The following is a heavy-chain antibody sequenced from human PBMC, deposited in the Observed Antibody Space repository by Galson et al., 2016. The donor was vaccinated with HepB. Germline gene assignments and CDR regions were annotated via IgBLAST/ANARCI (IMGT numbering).Heavy chain of an antibody. CDR2: ISGSGTNT. V-gene: IGHV3-23*01. CDR3: AKSLLGVTLVSYYYGMDV. D-gene: IGHD2-21*02. CDR1: GFTFSNYV. J-gene: IGHJ6*04. Sequence: SLRLSCAASGFTFSNYVMNWVRQAPGKGLEWVSAISGSGTNTYYEDSVKGRFTISRDNSKNTLFLQMNSLRAEDTAVYYCAKSLLGVTLVSYYYGMDVWGTGTTVTVSS.